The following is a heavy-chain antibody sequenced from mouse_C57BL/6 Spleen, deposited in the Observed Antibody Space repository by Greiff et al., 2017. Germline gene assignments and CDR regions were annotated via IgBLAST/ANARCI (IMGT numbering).Heavy chain of an antibody. CDR3: ARSANYYGSSYLLYWYFDV. J-gene: IGHJ1*03. D-gene: IGHD1-1*01. CDR1: GYSITSDY. CDR2: ISYSGST. Sequence: ESGPGLAKPSQTLSLTCSVTGYSITSDYWNWIRKFPGNKLEYMGYISYSGSTYYNPSLKSRISITRDTSKNQYYLQLNSVTTEDTATYYCARSANYYGSSYLLYWYFDVWGTGTTVTVSS. V-gene: IGHV3-8*01.